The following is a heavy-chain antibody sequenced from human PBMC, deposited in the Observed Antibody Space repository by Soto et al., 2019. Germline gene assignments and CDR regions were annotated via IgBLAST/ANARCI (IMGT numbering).Heavy chain of an antibody. V-gene: IGHV1-2*02. D-gene: IGHD1-1*01. J-gene: IGHJ4*02. CDR2: INPNSGGT. CDR3: ARSRLEAYYFDY. CDR1: GYTFTGYY. Sequence: ASVKVSCKASGYTFTGYYMHWVRQATGQGLEWMGWINPNSGGTNYAQKFQGRVTMTRDTSISTAYMELSRLRSDDTAVYYCARSRLEAYYFDYWGQGTLVTVSS.